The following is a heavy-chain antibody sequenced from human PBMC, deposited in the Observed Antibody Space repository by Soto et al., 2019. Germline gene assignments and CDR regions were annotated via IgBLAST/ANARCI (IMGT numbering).Heavy chain of an antibody. V-gene: IGHV2-5*01. J-gene: IGHJ6*02. CDR1: GFSLSTSGVG. D-gene: IGHD6-13*01. CDR3: AHSRVTQQLVPHYYYYGMDV. CDR2: IYWNDDK. Sequence: SGPTLVNPTHTLTLTCTFSGFSLSTSGVGVGWIRQPPGKALEWLALIYWNDDKRYSPSLKSRLTITKDTSKNQVVLTMTNMDPVDTATYYCAHSRVTQQLVPHYYYYGMDVWGQGTTVTVSS.